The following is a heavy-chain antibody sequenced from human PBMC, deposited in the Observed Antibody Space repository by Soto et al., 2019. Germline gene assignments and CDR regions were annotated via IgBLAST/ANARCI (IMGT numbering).Heavy chain of an antibody. V-gene: IGHV3-23*01. J-gene: IGHJ6*02. CDR3: AKDSPNSSFFWSKTYYHYGMDV. CDR1: GFTFSSYA. CDR2: ISGSGGST. D-gene: IGHD7-27*01. Sequence: GGSLRLSCAASGFTFSSYAMSWVRQAPGKGLGWVSAISGSGGSTYYADSVKGRFTISRDNSKNTLYLQMNSLRAEDTAVYYCAKDSPNSSFFWSKTYYHYGMDVWGQGSTVPVSS.